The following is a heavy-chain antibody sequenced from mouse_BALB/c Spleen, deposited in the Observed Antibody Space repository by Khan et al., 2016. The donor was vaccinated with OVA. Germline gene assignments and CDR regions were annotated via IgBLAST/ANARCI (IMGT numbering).Heavy chain of an antibody. CDR2: INPYNDCT. V-gene: IGHV1S136*01. CDR1: GYTFTSYV. J-gene: IGHJ4*01. D-gene: IGHD1-1*02. CDR3: ARGASLTMTFYAVDY. Sequence: VQLQQSGPELVKPGASVKMSCKASGYTFTSYVMHWVKQKPGQGLVWIGFINPYNDCTKNNERFKGKATLTSDKSSSTASMELSSLNSEDSAVYYCARGASLTMTFYAVDYWGQGTSVTVSS.